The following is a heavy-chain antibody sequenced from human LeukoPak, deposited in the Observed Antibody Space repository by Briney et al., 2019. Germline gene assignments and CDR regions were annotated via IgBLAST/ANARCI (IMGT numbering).Heavy chain of an antibody. CDR3: AKIPITMIVVVRGYFDY. Sequence: GGSLRLSCAASGFTFSSYAMSWVRQAPGKGLEWVSAISGSGGSTYYADSVKGRFTISRDNSKNALYLQMNSLRAEDTAVYYCAKIPITMIVVVRGYFDYWGQGTLVTVSS. CDR2: ISGSGGST. J-gene: IGHJ4*02. CDR1: GFTFSSYA. D-gene: IGHD3-22*01. V-gene: IGHV3-23*01.